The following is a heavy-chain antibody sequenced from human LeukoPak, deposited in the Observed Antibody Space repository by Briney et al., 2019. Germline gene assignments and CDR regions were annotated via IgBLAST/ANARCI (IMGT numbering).Heavy chain of an antibody. CDR3: ARVGRKLAAAGTTVDY. CDR1: GASISDYY. CDR2: IYYSGST. J-gene: IGHJ4*02. Sequence: PSDTLSLTCTVSGASISDYYWSWIRQSAGKGLEWIGSIYYSGSTYYNPSLKSRVTISVDTSKNQFSLKLSSVTAADTAVYYCARVGRKLAAAGTTVDYWGQGTLVTVSS. V-gene: IGHV4-59*08. D-gene: IGHD6-13*01.